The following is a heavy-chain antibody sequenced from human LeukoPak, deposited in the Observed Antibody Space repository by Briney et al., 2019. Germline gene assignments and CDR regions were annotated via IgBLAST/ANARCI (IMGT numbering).Heavy chain of an antibody. J-gene: IGHJ6*02. CDR3: ARDGSWLRSTGAMDV. CDR2: INPNSGGT. Sequence: GASVKVSCKASGYTFTGYYMHWVRQAPGQGLELMGWINPNSGGTNYAQKFQGRVTMTRDTSISTAYMELSRLRSDDTAVYYCARDGSWLRSTGAMDVWGQGTTVTVSS. CDR1: GYTFTGYY. V-gene: IGHV1-2*02. D-gene: IGHD5-12*01.